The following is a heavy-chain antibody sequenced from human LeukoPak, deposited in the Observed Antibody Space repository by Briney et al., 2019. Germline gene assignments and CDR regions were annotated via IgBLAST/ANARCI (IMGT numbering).Heavy chain of an antibody. D-gene: IGHD2-15*01. CDR1: GGSISSYY. J-gene: IGHJ5*02. V-gene: IGHV4-59*01. CDR2: IYYSGST. CDR3: ARGRGGGGSSNNWFDP. Sequence: SETLSLTCTVSGGSISSYYWSWIRQPPGKGLEWLGYIYYSGSTNYNPSLKSRVSISVDTSKNQFSLKLSSVTAADTAVYYCARGRGGGGSSNNWFDPWGQGTLVTVSS.